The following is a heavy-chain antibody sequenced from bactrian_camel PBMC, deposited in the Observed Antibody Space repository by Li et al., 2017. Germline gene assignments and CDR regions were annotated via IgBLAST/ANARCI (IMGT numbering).Heavy chain of an antibody. V-gene: IGHV3S56*01. CDR1: GFSFDDSD. CDR2: TAQDGST. J-gene: IGHJ4*01. D-gene: IGHD4*01. CDR3: AEAPYRDGFSTKY. Sequence: HVQLVESGGGSVQTGGSLRLSCTGSTSGFSFDDSDVGWYRLAPGSECELVSTTAQDGSTYYVDSVKGRFAISQDNIKNTVYLQMVHLKPEDTAIYYCAEAPYRDGFSTKYRGQGTQVTVS.